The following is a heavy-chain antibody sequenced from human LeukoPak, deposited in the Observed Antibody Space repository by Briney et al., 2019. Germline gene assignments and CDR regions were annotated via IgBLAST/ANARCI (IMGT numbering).Heavy chain of an antibody. V-gene: IGHV1-46*01. D-gene: IGHD3-22*01. Sequence: ASVKVSCKAPGYTLTSYYMHWVRQAPGQGLEWMGIINPSGGSTSYAQKFQGRVTMTRDTSTSTVYMDLSSLRSEDTAVYYCARDSVGYYSDGSGFSRYYYYGMDVWGQGTTVTVSS. J-gene: IGHJ6*02. CDR3: ARDSVGYYSDGSGFSRYYYYGMDV. CDR2: INPSGGST. CDR1: GYTLTSYY.